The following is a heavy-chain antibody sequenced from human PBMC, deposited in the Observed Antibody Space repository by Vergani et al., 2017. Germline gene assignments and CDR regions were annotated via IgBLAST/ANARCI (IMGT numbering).Heavy chain of an antibody. V-gene: IGHV3-33*01. CDR1: GFTFSSYG. Sequence: QVQLVESGGGVVQPGGTLRLSCAASGFTFSSYGMHWVRQAPGKGLGGVAVIWYDGSNKYYADSGKGRFTISRDNSKNTLYLQMNSLRAEDTAVYYCARGVRSGWNFDYWGQGTLVTVSS. J-gene: IGHJ4*02. D-gene: IGHD6-19*01. CDR2: IWYDGSNK. CDR3: ARGVRSGWNFDY.